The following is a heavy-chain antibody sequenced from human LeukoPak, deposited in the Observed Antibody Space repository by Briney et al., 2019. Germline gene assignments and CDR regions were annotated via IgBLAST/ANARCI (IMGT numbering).Heavy chain of an antibody. Sequence: GGSLRLSCATSGFAFNKAWMRWFRQAPGKGLEWVSAISGSGAKTYYADSVKGRFTISRDNSKNTLYLQMNSLRAEDTAVYYCAQGDSYYDFLLSVWGQGTMVTVSS. J-gene: IGHJ3*01. CDR2: ISGSGAKT. V-gene: IGHV3-23*01. CDR1: GFAFNKAW. CDR3: AQGDSYYDFLLSV. D-gene: IGHD3-3*01.